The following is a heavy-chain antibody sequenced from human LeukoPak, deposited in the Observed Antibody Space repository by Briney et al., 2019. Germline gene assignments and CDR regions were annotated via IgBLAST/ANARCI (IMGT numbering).Heavy chain of an antibody. CDR3: ARVMAVNPDWFDP. J-gene: IGHJ5*02. CDR2: IYNTGST. Sequence: SETLSLTCTVSGASISSESYYWTWIRHPAGKGLEWIGRIYNTGSTKYNPSLKSRVTISIDTSKNQFSLKLNSVTAADTAVYYCARVMAVNPDWFDPWGQGTLVTVSS. D-gene: IGHD5-24*01. CDR1: GASISSESYY. V-gene: IGHV4-61*02.